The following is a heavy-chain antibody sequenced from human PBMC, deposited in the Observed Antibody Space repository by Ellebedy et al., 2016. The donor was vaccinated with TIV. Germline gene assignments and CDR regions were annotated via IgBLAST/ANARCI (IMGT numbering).Heavy chain of an antibody. CDR3: ATAVTGAKPDYYYGMDV. CDR2: INPNSGGT. V-gene: IGHV1-2*04. J-gene: IGHJ6*02. Sequence: ASVKVSXXASGYTFTGYYMHWVRQAPGQGLEWMGWINPNSGGTNYAQKFQGWVTMTRDTSISTAYMELSRLRSDDTAVYYCATAVTGAKPDYYYGMDVWGQGTTVTVSS. D-gene: IGHD1-14*01. CDR1: GYTFTGYY.